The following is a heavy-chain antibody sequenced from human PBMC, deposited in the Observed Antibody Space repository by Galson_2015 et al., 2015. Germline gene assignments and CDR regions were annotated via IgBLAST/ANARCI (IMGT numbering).Heavy chain of an antibody. CDR3: AKDIDPAHYDYYALDV. CDR1: EFVFGNYY. CDR2: ISGSGSQT. V-gene: IGHV3-23*01. D-gene: IGHD2-15*01. Sequence: SLRLSCAASEFVFGNYYLTWVRQPPGKGLQWVSTISGSGSQTYYADSVKGRFTISRDNSKRTLFLQINNLRAEDTAIYYCAKDIDPAHYDYYALDVWGQGTTVTVSS. J-gene: IGHJ6*02.